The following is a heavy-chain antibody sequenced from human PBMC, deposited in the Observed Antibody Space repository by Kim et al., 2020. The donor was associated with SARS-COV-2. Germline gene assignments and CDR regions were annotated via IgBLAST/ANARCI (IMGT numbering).Heavy chain of an antibody. D-gene: IGHD3-22*01. CDR1: GYTLTELS. V-gene: IGHV1-24*01. Sequence: ASVKVSCKVSGYTLTELSMHWVRQAPGKGLEWMGGFDPEDGETIYAQKFQGRVTMTEDTSTDTAYMELSSLRSEDTAVYYCATLKYYYDSSGYSANYYYYGMDVWGQGTTVTVSS. J-gene: IGHJ6*02. CDR2: FDPEDGET. CDR3: ATLKYYYDSSGYSANYYYYGMDV.